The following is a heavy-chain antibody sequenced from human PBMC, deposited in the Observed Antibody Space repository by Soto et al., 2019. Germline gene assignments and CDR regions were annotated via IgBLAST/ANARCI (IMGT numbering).Heavy chain of an antibody. J-gene: IGHJ4*02. CDR3: ARDGGAGDGYSYFDF. V-gene: IGHV4-39*02. CDR1: GGSISSSNYY. CDR2: IYYGGST. Sequence: PSETLSLTCTVSGGSISSSNYYWGWIRQPPGRGLEWIANIYYGGSTYYNPSLKSRVTISVDTSKNQFSLKLDSVTATDTAVYYCARDGGAGDGYSYFDFWGQGTLVTVSS. D-gene: IGHD5-12*01.